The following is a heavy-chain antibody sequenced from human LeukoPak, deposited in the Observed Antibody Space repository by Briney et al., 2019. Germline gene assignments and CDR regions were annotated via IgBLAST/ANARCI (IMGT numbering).Heavy chain of an antibody. CDR1: GGTFSSYA. V-gene: IGHV1-69*04. J-gene: IGHJ4*02. CDR2: IIPILGIA. D-gene: IGHD5-18*01. Sequence: SVKVSCKASGGTFSSYAISWVRQAPGQGLEWMGRIIPILGIANYAQKFQGRVTITADKSTSTAYMELSSLRSEDTAVYYCARGLQIQLWLRSSIIAGFDYWGQGTLVTVSS. CDR3: ARGLQIQLWLRSSIIAGFDY.